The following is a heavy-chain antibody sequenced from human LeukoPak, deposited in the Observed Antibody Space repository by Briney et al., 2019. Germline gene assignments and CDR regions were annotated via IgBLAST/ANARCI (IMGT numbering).Heavy chain of an antibody. CDR3: AKAPDYSSGSIDY. D-gene: IGHD6-19*01. J-gene: IGHJ4*02. Sequence: SETLSLTCAVYGGSFSGYYWSWIRQPPGKGLEWIGEINHSGSTNYNPSLKSRVTISVDTSKNQFSLKLSSVTAADTAVYYCAKAPDYSSGSIDYWGQGTLVTVS. CDR1: GGSFSGYY. CDR2: INHSGST. V-gene: IGHV4-34*01.